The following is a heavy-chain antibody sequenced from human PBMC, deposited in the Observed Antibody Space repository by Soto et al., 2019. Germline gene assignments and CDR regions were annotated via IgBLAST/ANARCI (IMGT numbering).Heavy chain of an antibody. CDR1: GYTFTSYY. D-gene: IGHD2-2*01. J-gene: IGHJ5*01. CDR3: AREQGLRSNAPGWFDY. Sequence: ASVKVSCKASGYTFTSYYMHWVRQAPGQGLEWMGIINPSGGSTSYAQKFQGRVTMTRDTSTSTVYMELSSLRSEDTAVYYCAREQGLRSNAPGWFDYWGQGTLVTVSS. V-gene: IGHV1-46*01. CDR2: INPSGGST.